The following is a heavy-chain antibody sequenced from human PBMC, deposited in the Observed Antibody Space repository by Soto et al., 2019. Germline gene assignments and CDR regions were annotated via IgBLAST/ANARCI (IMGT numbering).Heavy chain of an antibody. CDR1: GFTFSSYA. CDR3: ARDANLGDY. D-gene: IGHD7-27*01. Sequence: PGGSLRLSCAASGFTFSSYAMSWVRQAPGKGLEWVSSISGTSRYIYYADSVKGRFTISRDNPKNTLYLLMNSLRVEDTAVYYCARDANLGDYWGQGTLVTVSS. J-gene: IGHJ4*02. CDR2: ISGTSRYI. V-gene: IGHV3-21*01.